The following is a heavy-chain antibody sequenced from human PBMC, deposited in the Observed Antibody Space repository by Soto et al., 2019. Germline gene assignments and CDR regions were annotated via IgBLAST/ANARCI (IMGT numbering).Heavy chain of an antibody. J-gene: IGHJ5*02. D-gene: IGHD3-10*01. Sequence: LSLTCTVSGGSISSYYWSWIRQPPGKGLEWIGYIYYSGSTNYNPSLKSRVTISVDTSKNQFSLKLSSVTAADTAVYYCARFYYGSGIKYNWFDPWGQGTLVTVSS. CDR1: GGSISSYY. CDR2: IYYSGST. CDR3: ARFYYGSGIKYNWFDP. V-gene: IGHV4-59*01.